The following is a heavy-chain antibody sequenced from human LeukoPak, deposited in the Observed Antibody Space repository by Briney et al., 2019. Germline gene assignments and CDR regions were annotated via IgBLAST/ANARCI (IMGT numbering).Heavy chain of an antibody. J-gene: IGHJ4*02. CDR2: IRQDGSDK. V-gene: IGHV3-7*01. CDR3: ARDRDCGDGGCYPHFDY. Sequence: PGGSLRLSCAASGFTFSSNWMSWVRQAPGKGLEWVAKIRQDGSDKYYMDSVKGRFTISRDNAKNSLSLQMNSLRVEDTAVYYCARDRDCGDGGCYPHFDYWGQGVRVTVSS. CDR1: GFTFSSNW. D-gene: IGHD2-15*01.